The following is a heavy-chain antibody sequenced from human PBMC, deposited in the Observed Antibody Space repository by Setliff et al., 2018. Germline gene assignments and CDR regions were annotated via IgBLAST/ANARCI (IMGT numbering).Heavy chain of an antibody. CDR3: AKGGAYYYDSSGYYD. J-gene: IGHJ4*02. CDR2: IWYDGSNK. Sequence: GGSLRLSCAAPGFTFSSYGMHWVRQAPGKGLEWVAVIWYDGSNKYYADSVKGRFTISRDNSKNTLYLQMNSLRAEDTAVYYCAKGGAYYYDSSGYYDWGQGRLVTVSS. D-gene: IGHD3-22*01. CDR1: GFTFSSYG. V-gene: IGHV3-33*06.